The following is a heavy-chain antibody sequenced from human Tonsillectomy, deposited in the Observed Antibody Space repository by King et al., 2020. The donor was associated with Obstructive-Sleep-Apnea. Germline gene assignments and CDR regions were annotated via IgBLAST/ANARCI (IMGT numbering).Heavy chain of an antibody. CDR1: GGSISSGGYY. CDR2: ICYMGST. D-gene: IGHD3-10*01. V-gene: IGHV4-31*03. CDR3: AREGRYYGSGSPYFDY. J-gene: IGHJ4*02. Sequence: QLQESGPGLVKPSQTLSLTCTVSGGSISSGGYYWSWIRQHPGKGLEWSGDICYMGSTSYNPSLKSRVTISVETSKNQYSLKLSSVTAADTAVYYCAREGRYYGSGSPYFDYWGQGTLVTVSS.